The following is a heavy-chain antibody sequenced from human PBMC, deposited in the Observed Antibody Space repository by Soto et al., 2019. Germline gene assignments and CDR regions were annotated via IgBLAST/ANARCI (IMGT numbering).Heavy chain of an antibody. CDR3: ARASYSGTYFIDY. CDR2: IYSGGST. CDR1: GFTVSSNY. D-gene: IGHD1-26*01. Sequence: EVQLVESGGGLIQPGGSLRLSCAASGFTVSSNYMSWVRQAPGKGLEWVSLIYSGGSTDYADSVKGRFTISRDNSKNTLYLQMNSLTAEDTALYYCARASYSGTYFIDYWGQGTLVTVSS. V-gene: IGHV3-53*01. J-gene: IGHJ4*02.